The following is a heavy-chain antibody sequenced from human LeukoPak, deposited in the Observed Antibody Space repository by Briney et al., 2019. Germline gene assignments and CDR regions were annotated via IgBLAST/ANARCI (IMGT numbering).Heavy chain of an antibody. CDR2: ISYDGSNK. Sequence: QSGGSLRLSCAASGFTVSSIHMSWVRQAPGKGLEWVALISYDGSNKYYADSVKGRFTISRDNSKNTLYLQMNSLRAEDTAVYYCARGGVYSSGSYYLYYFDYWGQGTLVTVSS. D-gene: IGHD6-19*01. CDR3: ARGGVYSSGSYYLYYFDY. J-gene: IGHJ4*02. CDR1: GFTVSSIH. V-gene: IGHV3-30-3*01.